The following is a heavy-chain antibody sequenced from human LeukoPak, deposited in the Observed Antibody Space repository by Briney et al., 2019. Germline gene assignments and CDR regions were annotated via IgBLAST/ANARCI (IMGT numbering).Heavy chain of an antibody. CDR1: GFTFSDCD. Sequence: SGGSLRLSCTASGFTFSDCDMSWVRQAPGKGLEWVSSISYRSSPIYYADSVKGRFTISRDNAKNSLYLQMDSLRAGDMAVYYCARAYPPLRTAAAGDQWGQGTLVTVSS. CDR2: ISYRSSPI. D-gene: IGHD6-13*01. V-gene: IGHV3-21*01. J-gene: IGHJ4*02. CDR3: ARAYPPLRTAAAGDQ.